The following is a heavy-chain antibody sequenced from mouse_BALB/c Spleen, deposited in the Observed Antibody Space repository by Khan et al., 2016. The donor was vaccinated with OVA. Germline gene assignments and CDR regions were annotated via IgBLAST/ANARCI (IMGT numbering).Heavy chain of an antibody. D-gene: IGHD2-14*01. CDR1: GYTFTKNG. J-gene: IGHJ4*01. Sequence: QIQLVQSGPELKKPGEPVKISCKASGYTFTKNGMNWAKQAPGKGLKWMGWINTYTGEPTYAADFRGRFAFSLETSASTAYLQINNLKNEDTATYSCARVEYAGTMDSWGQGTSVTVSP. V-gene: IGHV9-3-1*01. CDR2: INTYTGEP. CDR3: ARVEYAGTMDS.